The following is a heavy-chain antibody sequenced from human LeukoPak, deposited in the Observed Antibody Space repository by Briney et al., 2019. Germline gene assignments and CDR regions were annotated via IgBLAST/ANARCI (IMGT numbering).Heavy chain of an antibody. V-gene: IGHV3-53*01. CDR2: IYSGGST. CDR1: GFTFSGYS. J-gene: IGHJ4*02. Sequence: PGGSLRLSCAASGFTFSGYSMNWVRQAPGKGLEWVSVIYSGGSTYYADSVKGRFTISRDNSKNTLYLQMNSLRAEDTAVYYCARGRGIAAAGTKFDYWGQGTLVTVSS. D-gene: IGHD6-13*01. CDR3: ARGRGIAAAGTKFDY.